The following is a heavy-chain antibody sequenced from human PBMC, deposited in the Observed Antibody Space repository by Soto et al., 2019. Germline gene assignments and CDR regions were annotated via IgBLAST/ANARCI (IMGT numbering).Heavy chain of an antibody. Sequence: ASVKVSCKASGYTFTSYAMHWVRQAPEQRLEWMGWINAGNGNTKYSQKFQGRVTITRDTSASTAYMELSSLRSEDTAVYYCARGVHYDILTAHWGFDPWGQGTLVTVSS. J-gene: IGHJ5*02. CDR3: ARGVHYDILTAHWGFDP. CDR1: GYTFTSYA. CDR2: INAGNGNT. D-gene: IGHD3-9*01. V-gene: IGHV1-3*01.